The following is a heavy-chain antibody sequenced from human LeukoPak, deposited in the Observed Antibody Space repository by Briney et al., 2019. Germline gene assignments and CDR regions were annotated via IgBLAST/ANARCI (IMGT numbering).Heavy chain of an antibody. D-gene: IGHD4-17*01. Sequence: QPGGSLRLSCAASGFTFSSHWMRWFRQAPGKGLVWVARIKTDGSITGCADSVKGRFTISRDNAKNTLYLQMDSLRAEDTAIYYCARDRTTVTLFDFWGQGTLVTVSS. J-gene: IGHJ4*02. CDR1: GFTFSSHW. CDR2: IKTDGSIT. V-gene: IGHV3-74*01. CDR3: ARDRTTVTLFDF.